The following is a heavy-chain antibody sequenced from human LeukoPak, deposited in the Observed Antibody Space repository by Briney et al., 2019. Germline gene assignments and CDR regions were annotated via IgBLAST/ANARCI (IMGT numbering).Heavy chain of an antibody. CDR3: ARAVTTVRGVTFYGMDV. V-gene: IGHV4-4*07. CDR1: GGSISSYY. Sequence: SETLPLTCTVSGGSISSYYWSWIRQPAGKGLEWIGRIYTSGSTNYNPSLKSRVTISVDTSKNQFSLKLSSVTAADTAVYYCARAVTTVRGVTFYGMDVWGQGTTVTVSS. D-gene: IGHD3-10*01. CDR2: IYTSGST. J-gene: IGHJ6*02.